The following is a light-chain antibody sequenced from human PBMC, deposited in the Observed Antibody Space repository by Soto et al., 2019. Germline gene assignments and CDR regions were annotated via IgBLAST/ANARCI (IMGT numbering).Light chain of an antibody. CDR2: GAS. J-gene: IGKJ1*01. V-gene: IGKV3-20*01. CDR1: QSVSSSY. CDR3: QQYGSLPRT. Sequence: EIVFTQSPGTLSLSPGERATLSCRASQSVSSSYLAWYQQKPGQAPRLLTYGASSRATGIPDRFSGSGSGTGFTLTISRLEPEDFAVYYCQQYGSLPRTFGQGTKVDIK.